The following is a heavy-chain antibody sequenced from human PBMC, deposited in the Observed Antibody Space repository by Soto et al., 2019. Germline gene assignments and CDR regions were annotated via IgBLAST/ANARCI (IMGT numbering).Heavy chain of an antibody. CDR3: ARPMPVARFEY. CDR1: GYTFTSYG. V-gene: IGHV1-18*01. Sequence: QVQLVQSGAEVKKPGASVKVSCKASGYTFTSYGISWVRQAPGQGLEWMGSISTYNGDTNFAQKLQGRVTMTTGPSTSTAYMELRSLRSDDTAMYYCARPMPVARFEYWGQGTLVTVSS. J-gene: IGHJ4*02. D-gene: IGHD6-19*01. CDR2: ISTYNGDT.